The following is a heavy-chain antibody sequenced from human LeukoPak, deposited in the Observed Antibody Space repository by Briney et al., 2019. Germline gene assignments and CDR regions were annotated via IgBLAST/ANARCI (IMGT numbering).Heavy chain of an antibody. CDR2: IISTGTSI. CDR3: AAGKYSSGWYVH. J-gene: IGHJ5*02. V-gene: IGHV3-21*01. D-gene: IGHD6-19*01. Sequence: GGSLRLSCGASGFSFSTYSMTWVRQAPGKGLEWVSSIISTGTSIYYADSVKGRFTISRDNAKNSLYLQMNNLRADDTAVYYCAAGKYSSGWYVHWGQGTLVTVPS. CDR1: GFSFSTYS.